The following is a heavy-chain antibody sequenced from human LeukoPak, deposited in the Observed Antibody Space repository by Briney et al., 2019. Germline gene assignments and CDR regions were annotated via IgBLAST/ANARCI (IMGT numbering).Heavy chain of an antibody. D-gene: IGHD1-26*01. V-gene: IGHV3-33*01. J-gene: IGHJ3*02. CDR1: GFTFSNYG. Sequence: GGSLRLSCAASGFTFSNYGMHWVRQAPGKGLDWVAVIWHGGSNENYADAVRGRFTTSRGNSRNTLYLQMNSLRVEDTAVYYCATDAGGAAFDIWGQGTMVTVSS. CDR2: IWHGGSNE. CDR3: ATDAGGAAFDI.